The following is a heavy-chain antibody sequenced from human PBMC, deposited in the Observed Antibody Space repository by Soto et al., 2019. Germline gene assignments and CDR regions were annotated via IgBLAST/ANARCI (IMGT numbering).Heavy chain of an antibody. J-gene: IGHJ3*02. CDR2: IYHSGST. CDR3: ARDGNYYDTSGLAFDI. D-gene: IGHD3-22*01. CDR1: GGSISSSNW. Sequence: KPSETMYLTCAVSGGSISSSNWWSWVSQPPGKGLEWIGEIYHSGSTNYNPSLKSRVTISVDKSKNQFSLKLSSVTAADTAVYYCARDGNYYDTSGLAFDIWGQGTMVTLSS. V-gene: IGHV4-4*02.